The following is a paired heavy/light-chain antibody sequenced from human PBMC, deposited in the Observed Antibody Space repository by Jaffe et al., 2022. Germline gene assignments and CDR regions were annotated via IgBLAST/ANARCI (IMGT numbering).Heavy chain of an antibody. CDR1: GGSISSGTYY. CDR3: ARDISHGSYGLFDY. J-gene: IGHJ4*02. CDR2: IDSTENT. Sequence: QVQLQESGPGLVKPSQTLSLSCTVSGGSISSGTYYWSWIRQPAGKGLEWIGRIDSTENTNYNPSLKSRVTMSVDTSKNQFSLKLNSVTAADTAFYYCARDISHGSYGLFDYWGQGTLAIVSS. D-gene: IGHD5-18*01. V-gene: IGHV4-61*02.
Light chain of an antibody. J-gene: IGKJ4*01. CDR2: WAF. CDR1: QSVLDSSNTKNY. CDR3: QQYHSTPPT. Sequence: DIVMTQSPDSLAVSQGERAAINCKSSQSVLDSSNTKNYLAWYQHKPGQPPKLLIYWAFAREPGVPDRFSGSGSGTDFTLTISSLQAEDVAVYYCQQYHSTPPTFGGGTKVEIK. V-gene: IGKV4-1*01.